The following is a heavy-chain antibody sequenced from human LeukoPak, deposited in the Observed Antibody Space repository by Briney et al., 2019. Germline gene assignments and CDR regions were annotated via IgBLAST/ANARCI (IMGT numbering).Heavy chain of an antibody. D-gene: IGHD2/OR15-2a*01. CDR1: GFTFSSYW. V-gene: IGHV3-7*02. J-gene: IGHJ6*02. Sequence: GGSLRLSCAASGFTFSSYWMTWVRQAPGKGLEWVANIKEGGSEKYYVDSVKGRFTISRDNSKKTLYLQMNSLRAEDTAVYYCAKYQSSPPYYYYGMDVWGQGTTVTASS. CDR2: IKEGGSEK. CDR3: AKYQSSPPYYYYGMDV.